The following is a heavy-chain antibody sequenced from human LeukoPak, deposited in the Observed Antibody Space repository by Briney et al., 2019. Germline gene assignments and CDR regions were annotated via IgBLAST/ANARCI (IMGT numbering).Heavy chain of an antibody. CDR3: ARDVDWLFDS. J-gene: IGHJ4*02. CDR1: GASFNAYY. Sequence: SETLSLTCSVSGASFNAYYWTWIRQPPGKGLEWIGEINNGGSTIYNPSLKSRVSISVGASTKQFSLKLSSVTAADTAMYYCARDVDWLFDSWGQGTMVTVSS. CDR2: INNGGST. V-gene: IGHV4-34*01. D-gene: IGHD3/OR15-3a*01.